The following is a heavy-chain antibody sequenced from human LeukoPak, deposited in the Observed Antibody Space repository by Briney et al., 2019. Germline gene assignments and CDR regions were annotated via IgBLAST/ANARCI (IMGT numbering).Heavy chain of an antibody. CDR1: GFTFSGFW. Sequence: GGSLRLSCAGSGFTFSGFWMTWVRKTPGKGQDWVGNMKEDGTEKNLVDSVKGRLTISRDNSKNTLYLQRNSLRAEDTAVYYCAGTQVRGIAARTAFDYWGEGTLVTVSS. CDR3: AGTQVRGIAARTAFDY. CDR2: MKEDGTEK. V-gene: IGHV3-7*03. J-gene: IGHJ4*02. D-gene: IGHD6-6*01.